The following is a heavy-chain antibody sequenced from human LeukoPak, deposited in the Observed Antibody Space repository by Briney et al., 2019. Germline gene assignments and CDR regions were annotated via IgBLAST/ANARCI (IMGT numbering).Heavy chain of an antibody. CDR2: IYTSGST. D-gene: IGHD3-22*01. CDR3: ARGSHSGDYDRLDY. Sequence: PSETLSLTCTVSGGSIRSYYWSWIRQPAGKGLEWIGRIYTSGSTNYNPSLKSRVTMSVDTSKNQFSLKLSSVTAADTAVYYCARGSHSGDYDRLDYWGQGTLVTVSS. CDR1: GGSIRSYY. J-gene: IGHJ4*02. V-gene: IGHV4-4*07.